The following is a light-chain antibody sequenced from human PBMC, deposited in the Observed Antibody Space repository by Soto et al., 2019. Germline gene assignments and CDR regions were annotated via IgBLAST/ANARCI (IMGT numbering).Light chain of an antibody. V-gene: IGKV3-20*01. Sequence: EIVLTQFPDTLFFSQGERATLSCRASQSVRTSYLAWYRQRPGEAPRMLIYGADSRATGIPEWFSGSGSVTDYSLTISSMELDEFAGYYLQQYGSSPRYTFGQGTKLEI. CDR3: QQYGSSPRYT. J-gene: IGKJ2*01. CDR2: GAD. CDR1: QSVRTSY.